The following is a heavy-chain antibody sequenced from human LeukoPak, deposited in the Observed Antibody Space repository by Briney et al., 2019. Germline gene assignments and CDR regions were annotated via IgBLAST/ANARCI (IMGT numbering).Heavy chain of an antibody. D-gene: IGHD1-26*01. J-gene: IGHJ4*02. V-gene: IGHV3-15*01. CDR3: TTGESMVGSPIHTRWAA. CDR2: IKSKTAGGTI. Sequence: GGSLRLSCAASGFTFSNAWMTWVRQAPGKGLEWVGRIKSKTAGGTIDYAAPVKGRFTISRDDSKNTLYLQMNSLKTEDTAVYSCTTGESMVGSPIHTRWAAGGQGTLATVSS. CDR1: GFTFSNAW.